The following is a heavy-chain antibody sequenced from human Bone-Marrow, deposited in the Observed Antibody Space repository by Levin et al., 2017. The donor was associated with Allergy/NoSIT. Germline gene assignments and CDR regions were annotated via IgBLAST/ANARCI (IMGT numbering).Heavy chain of an antibody. CDR2: IKSKTDGGTT. D-gene: IGHD3-3*02. J-gene: IGHJ4*02. V-gene: IGHV3-15*01. CDR1: GFTFSNAW. CDR3: TTDHFEAEKYYFDY. Sequence: GESLKISCAASGFTFSNAWMSWVRQAPGKGLEWVGRIKSKTDGGTTDYAAPVKGRFTISRDDSKNTLYLQMNSLKTEDTAVYYCTTDHFEAEKYYFDYWGQGTLVTVSS.